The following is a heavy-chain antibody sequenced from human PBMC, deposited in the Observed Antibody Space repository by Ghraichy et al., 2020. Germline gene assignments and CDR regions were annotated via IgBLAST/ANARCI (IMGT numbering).Heavy chain of an antibody. D-gene: IGHD6-13*01. CDR1: GFTFTPYT. V-gene: IGHV3-21*04. CDR2: ISPSSGSI. Sequence: GSLNISCAASGFTFTPYTMNWVRQAPGKGLEWVSSISPSSGSIYYADSVKGRFTISRDNAQNSLYLQMNSLRAEDTAVYYCASEAPAAATGYWGQGTLVTVSS. CDR3: ASEAPAAATGY. J-gene: IGHJ4*02.